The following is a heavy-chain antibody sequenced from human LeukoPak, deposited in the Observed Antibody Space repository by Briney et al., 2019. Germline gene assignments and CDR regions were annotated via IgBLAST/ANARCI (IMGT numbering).Heavy chain of an antibody. J-gene: IGHJ4*02. D-gene: IGHD3-9*01. Sequence: ASVKVSCKASGYTFTSYGISWVRQAPGQGLEWMGWISAYSGNTNYAQKLQGRVTMTTDTSTSTAYMELRSLRSDDTAVYYCARELDYDILTGYPYNAGYWGQGTLVTVSS. CDR3: ARELDYDILTGYPYNAGY. CDR2: ISAYSGNT. CDR1: GYTFTSYG. V-gene: IGHV1-18*01.